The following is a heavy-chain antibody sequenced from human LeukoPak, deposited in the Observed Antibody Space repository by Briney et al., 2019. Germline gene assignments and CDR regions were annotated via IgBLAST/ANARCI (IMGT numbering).Heavy chain of an antibody. V-gene: IGHV1-8*01. CDR1: GYTFTSYD. Sequence: ASVKVSCKASGYTFTSYDINWVRQATGQGPEWMGWMNPNSGNTGYAQKFQGRVTMTRNTSINTGYMELSSLTSEDTAVYYCARRMNYDSRVFQHWGQGTLVTVSS. CDR3: ARRMNYDSRVFQH. CDR2: MNPNSGNT. J-gene: IGHJ1*01. D-gene: IGHD3-22*01.